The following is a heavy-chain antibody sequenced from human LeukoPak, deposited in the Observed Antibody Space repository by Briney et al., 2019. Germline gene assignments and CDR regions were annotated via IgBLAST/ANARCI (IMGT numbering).Heavy chain of an antibody. CDR1: AYTFTSYT. D-gene: IGHD6-13*01. Sequence: ASVTVSFTSSAYTFTSYTISWVRQAPGQGLEWMGWISAYNVNTNYAQMLQGRVTMTTDTSTSTAYMELRSLRSDDTAVYYCAREAAAGTYGYWGQGTLVTGSS. J-gene: IGHJ4*02. CDR2: ISAYNVNT. V-gene: IGHV1-18*01. CDR3: AREAAAGTYGY.